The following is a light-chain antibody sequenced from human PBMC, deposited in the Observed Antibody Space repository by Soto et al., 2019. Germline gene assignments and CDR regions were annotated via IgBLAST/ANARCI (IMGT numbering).Light chain of an antibody. CDR2: GAS. V-gene: IGKV3-15*01. Sequence: EIVMTQSPATLSVSPGERATLSCWASQSVSSNLAWYQKKPGQAPRLLIYGASTRATGIPARFSGSGSRTEFTLTISSLQSEDFAVYYCQQYNNWSPWTFGQGTKVEIK. CDR1: QSVSSN. CDR3: QQYNNWSPWT. J-gene: IGKJ1*01.